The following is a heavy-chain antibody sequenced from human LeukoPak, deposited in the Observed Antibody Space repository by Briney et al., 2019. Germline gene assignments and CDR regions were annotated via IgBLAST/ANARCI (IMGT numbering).Heavy chain of an antibody. CDR3: AKARGLIGGAFDI. Sequence: GGSLRLSCAASGFTFDDYLLHWVRHAPGKGLEWVSLISWDGDTTYYADSVKGRFTISRDNSKNSLYLQMNSLRTEDTALYYCAKARGLIGGAFDIWGQGTMVTVSS. CDR2: ISWDGDTT. D-gene: IGHD3-22*01. CDR1: GFTFDDYL. J-gene: IGHJ3*02. V-gene: IGHV3-43*01.